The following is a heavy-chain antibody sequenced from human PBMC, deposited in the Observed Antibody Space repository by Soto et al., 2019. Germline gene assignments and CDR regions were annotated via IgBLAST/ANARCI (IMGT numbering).Heavy chain of an antibody. V-gene: IGHV1-69*13. CDR1: GGTFSSYA. Sequence: SVKVSCKASGGTFSSYAISWVRQAPGQGLEWMGGIIPIFGTANYAQKFQGRVTITADESTSTAYMELSSLRSEDTAVYYCASALDDYSNYQYYFYYWGQGTLVTVSS. CDR2: IIPIFGTA. D-gene: IGHD4-4*01. CDR3: ASALDDYSNYQYYFYY. J-gene: IGHJ4*02.